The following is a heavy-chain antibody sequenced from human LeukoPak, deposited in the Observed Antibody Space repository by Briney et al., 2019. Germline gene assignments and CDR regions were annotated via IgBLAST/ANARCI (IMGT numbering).Heavy chain of an antibody. J-gene: IGHJ4*02. D-gene: IGHD2-2*01. CDR2: IIPIFGTA. CDR3: ARESIVVVPAAKTCYYFDY. CDR1: GGTFSSYA. V-gene: IGHV1-69*01. Sequence: SVKVSCKASGGTFSSYAISWVRQAPGQGLEWMGGIIPIFGTANYAQKFQGRVTITADESTSTAYMELSSLRSEDTAVYYCARESIVVVPAAKTCYYFDYWGQGTLVTVSS.